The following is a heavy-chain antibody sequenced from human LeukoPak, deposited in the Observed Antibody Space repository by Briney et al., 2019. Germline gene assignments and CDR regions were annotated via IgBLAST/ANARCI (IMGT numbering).Heavy chain of an antibody. V-gene: IGHV3-30*18. Sequence: GGSLRLSCAASGFTFSSYGMHWVRQAPGKGLEWVAVISYDGSNIYYADSVKGRFTISRDNSKNTLYLQMNSLRAEDTAVYYCAKSDYGDYDGAYCFDYWGQGTLVTVSS. D-gene: IGHD4-17*01. CDR3: AKSDYGDYDGAYCFDY. J-gene: IGHJ4*02. CDR2: ISYDGSNI. CDR1: GFTFSSYG.